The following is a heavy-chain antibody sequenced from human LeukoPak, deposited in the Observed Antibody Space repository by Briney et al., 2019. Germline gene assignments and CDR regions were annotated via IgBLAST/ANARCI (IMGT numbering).Heavy chain of an antibody. CDR2: IRGSDGRT. CDR1: KFTFRSYA. CDR3: AKDPNGDYIGAFDI. D-gene: IGHD2-8*01. Sequence: GGSLRLXCAASKFTFRSYAMTWVRQAPGQGLEWVSSIRGSDGRTFYADSVKGRFTISRDNAKNTLYLQMNSLRAEDTAVYYCAKDPNGDYIGAFDIWGQGIMVTVSS. V-gene: IGHV3-23*01. J-gene: IGHJ3*02.